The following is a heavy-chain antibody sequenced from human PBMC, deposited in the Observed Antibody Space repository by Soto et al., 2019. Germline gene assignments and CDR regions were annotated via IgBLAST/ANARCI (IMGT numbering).Heavy chain of an antibody. CDR1: GYTFTSYY. D-gene: IGHD6-13*01. J-gene: IGHJ5*02. Sequence: QVQLVQSGAEVKKPGASVKVSCKASGYTFTSYYINWLRQATGQGLEWMGWMNPKSGNTGYAQKFKGRVTMTRNTSISTAYMELSSLRSEDTAVYYCARTSLAAAGMFDPWGQGTLVTVSS. CDR2: MNPKSGNT. V-gene: IGHV1-8*01. CDR3: ARTSLAAAGMFDP.